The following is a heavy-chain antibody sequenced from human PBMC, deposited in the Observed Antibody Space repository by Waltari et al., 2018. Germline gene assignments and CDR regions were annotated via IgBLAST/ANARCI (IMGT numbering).Heavy chain of an antibody. V-gene: IGHV4-61*02. Sequence: QVQLQESGPGLVKPSQTLSLTCTVSGGSISSGRYYWSWIRQPDGKGLEWIGRIYTSGSTNYNPSLKSRVTISVDTSKNQFSLKLSSVTAADTAVYYCARSAGTQENYYYYGMDVWGQGTTVTVSS. CDR1: GGSISSGRYY. CDR3: ARSAGTQENYYYYGMDV. CDR2: IYTSGST. J-gene: IGHJ6*02.